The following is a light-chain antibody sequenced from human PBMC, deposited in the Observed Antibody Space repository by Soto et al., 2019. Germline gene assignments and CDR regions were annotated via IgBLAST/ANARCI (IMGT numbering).Light chain of an antibody. CDR2: ATS. J-gene: IGKJ4*01. Sequence: QMSQTPSSLSAFVGYRVTITCRASQGIAPYLAWFQQKPGKVPKLLIYATSTLQSGVPSRFSGSGSGTDFTLTITSLQPEDVATYYCQKYNSAPLTFGGGTKV. V-gene: IGKV1-27*01. CDR3: QKYNSAPLT. CDR1: QGIAPY.